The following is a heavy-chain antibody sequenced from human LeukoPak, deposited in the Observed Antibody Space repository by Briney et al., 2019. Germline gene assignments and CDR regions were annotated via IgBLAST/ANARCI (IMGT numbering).Heavy chain of an antibody. J-gene: IGHJ4*02. CDR2: INPNSGGT. Sequence: ASVKVSCKASGYTFTGYYMHWVRQAPGQGLEWMGWINPNSGGTNYAQKFQGRVTMTRDTSISTAYMELSRLRSDDTAVYYCARGFRVVTAILLLGYWGQGTLVTVSS. CDR3: ARGFRVVTAILLLGY. V-gene: IGHV1-2*02. D-gene: IGHD2-21*02. CDR1: GYTFTGYY.